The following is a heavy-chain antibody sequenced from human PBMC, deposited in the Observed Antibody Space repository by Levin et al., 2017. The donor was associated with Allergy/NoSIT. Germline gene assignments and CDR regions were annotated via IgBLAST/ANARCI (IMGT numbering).Heavy chain of an antibody. V-gene: IGHV3-23*01. Sequence: GESLKISCAASGFTFSSYAMSWVRQAPGKGLEWVSAISGSGGSTYYADSVKGRFTISRDNSKNTLYLQMNSLRAEDTAVYYCAKVRQAYDQGAGFDPWGQGTLVTVSS. D-gene: IGHD3-3*01. CDR3: AKVRQAYDQGAGFDP. CDR2: ISGSGGST. J-gene: IGHJ5*02. CDR1: GFTFSSYA.